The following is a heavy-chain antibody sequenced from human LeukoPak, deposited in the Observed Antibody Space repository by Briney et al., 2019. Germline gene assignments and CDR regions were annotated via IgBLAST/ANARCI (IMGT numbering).Heavy chain of an antibody. D-gene: IGHD3-10*01. CDR2: IYYSGST. CDR3: ARDLIDVVRGENWFDP. J-gene: IGHJ5*02. V-gene: IGHV4-59*01. CDR1: GGSISSYY. Sequence: SETLSLTCTVSGGSISSYYWSWIRQPPGKGLEWIGYIYYSGSTNYNPSLKSRVTISVDTSKNQFSLKLSSVTAADTAVYYCARDLIDVVRGENWFDPWGQGTLVTVSS.